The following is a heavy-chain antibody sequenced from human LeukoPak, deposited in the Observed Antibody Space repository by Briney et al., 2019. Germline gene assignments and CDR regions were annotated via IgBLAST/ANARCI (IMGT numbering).Heavy chain of an antibody. D-gene: IGHD3-22*01. CDR3: AKEVWDYYDSSGYDLFDY. CDR1: GFTVSRNY. V-gene: IGHV3-30*18. CDR2: ISYDGSNK. Sequence: GGSLRLSCAASGFTVSRNYMTWVRQAPGKGLEWVAVISYDGSNKYYADSVKGRFTISRDNSKNTLYLQMYSLRAEDTAVYYCAKEVWDYYDSSGYDLFDYWGQGTLVTVSS. J-gene: IGHJ4*02.